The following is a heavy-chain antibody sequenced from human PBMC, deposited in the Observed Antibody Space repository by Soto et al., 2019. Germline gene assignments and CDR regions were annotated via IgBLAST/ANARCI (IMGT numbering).Heavy chain of an antibody. D-gene: IGHD2-15*01. CDR1: GGPISSYY. J-gene: IGHJ6*02. CDR3: ARDGRMDPPTRFDYGMDV. Sequence: SETLSLTCKISGGPISSYYWSWIRQPPGKGLEWIGYIYYIGTTNYNPSPKSRVTISVDTSKNQFSLKLSSVTAADTAVYYCARDGRMDPPTRFDYGMDVWGQGTTVTVSS. V-gene: IGHV4-59*01. CDR2: IYYIGTT.